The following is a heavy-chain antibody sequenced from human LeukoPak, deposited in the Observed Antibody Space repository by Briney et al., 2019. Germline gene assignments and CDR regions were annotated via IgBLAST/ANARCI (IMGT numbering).Heavy chain of an antibody. CDR1: GGSISSSSYY. CDR2: IYYSGST. J-gene: IGHJ4*02. V-gene: IGHV4-39*07. Sequence: PSETLSLTCTVSGGSISSSSYYWGWIRQPPGKGLEWIGSIYYSGSTYYNPSLKSRVTISVDTSKNQFSLKLSSVTAADTAVYYCARDLTREGYFDYWGQGTLVTVSS. CDR3: ARDLTREGYFDY.